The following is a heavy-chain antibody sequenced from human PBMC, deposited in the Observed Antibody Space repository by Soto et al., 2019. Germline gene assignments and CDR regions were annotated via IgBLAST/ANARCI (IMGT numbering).Heavy chain of an antibody. CDR3: ARQEFGCSSTSCSSYYYYGMDV. V-gene: IGHV5-51*01. CDR1: GYSFTSYW. D-gene: IGHD2-2*01. J-gene: IGHJ6*02. CDR2: IYPGDSDT. Sequence: PGESLKISCKGSGYSFTSYWIGWVRQMPGKGLEWMGIIYPGDSDTRYSPSFQGQVTISADKSISTAYLQWSSLKASDTAMYYCARQEFGCSSTSCSSYYYYGMDVWGQGTTVTVSS.